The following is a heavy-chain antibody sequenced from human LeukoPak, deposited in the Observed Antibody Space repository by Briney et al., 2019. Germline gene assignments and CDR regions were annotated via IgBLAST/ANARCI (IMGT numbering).Heavy chain of an antibody. CDR2: ISSSSDYI. Sequence: GGSLRLSCAASGFTFSSYSMNWVRQAPGKGLEWVSSISSSSDYIYYADSVKGRFTISRDNAKNSLYLQMNSLRAEDTAVYYCARAVGATQFDYWGQGTLVTVSS. V-gene: IGHV3-21*01. CDR3: ARAVGATQFDY. J-gene: IGHJ4*02. D-gene: IGHD1-26*01. CDR1: GFTFSSYS.